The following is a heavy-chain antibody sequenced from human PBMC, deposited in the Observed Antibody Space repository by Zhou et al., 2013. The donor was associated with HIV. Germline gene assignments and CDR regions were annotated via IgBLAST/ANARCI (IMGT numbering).Heavy chain of an antibody. J-gene: IGHJ6*03. Sequence: QVQLVQSGAEVKKPGSSVKVSCKTSGGTFSGFAFSWVRQAPGQGLEWMGRIIPILRLTNYAQKFQGRVTITADESTRTAYMELSSLRSEDTAVYYCATKPTQKLGIHYYYYMDVVGRKGPRSPSP. D-gene: IGHD7-27*01. CDR1: GGTFSGFA. CDR3: ATKPTQKLGIHYYYYMDV. CDR2: IIPILRLT. V-gene: IGHV1-69*04.